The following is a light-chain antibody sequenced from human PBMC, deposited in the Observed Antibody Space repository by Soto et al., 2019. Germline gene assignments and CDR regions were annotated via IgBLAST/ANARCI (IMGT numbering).Light chain of an antibody. CDR1: QGISNY. J-gene: IGKJ3*01. CDR3: QKYNSAPRT. V-gene: IGKV1-27*01. CDR2: AAS. Sequence: DIQMTKSPSSLSASVGYRFTITCRASQGISNYLAWYQQKPGKVPKLLIYAASTLQSGVPSRFSGSGSGTDFTLTISSLQPEDVATYYCQKYNSAPRTFGPGTMMDIK.